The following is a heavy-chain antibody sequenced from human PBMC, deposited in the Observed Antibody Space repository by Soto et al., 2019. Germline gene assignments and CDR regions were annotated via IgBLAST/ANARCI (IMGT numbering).Heavy chain of an antibody. CDR1: RFPFSSYD. CDR3: AKEMEYYYDSSGAPRPDY. CDR2: IPYDGSNK. D-gene: IGHD3-22*01. V-gene: IGHV3-30*18. Sequence: GGSLTLSCAASRFPFSSYDMHCVRQAQGKRLEWVAVIPYDGSNKYYADSVKGRFTISRDNSKNTLYLQMNSLRAEDTAVYYCAKEMEYYYDSSGAPRPDYWGQGTLVTVSS. J-gene: IGHJ4*02.